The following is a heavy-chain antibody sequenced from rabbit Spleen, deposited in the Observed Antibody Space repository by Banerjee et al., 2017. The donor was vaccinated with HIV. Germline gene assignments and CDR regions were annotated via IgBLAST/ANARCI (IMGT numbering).Heavy chain of an antibody. Sequence: QEQLEESGGDLVKPEGSLTLTCTASGFSFSSSYYMCWVRQAPGKGLEWIGCINTGSGSTYYASWAKGRFTITKTSSTTVTLQMTSLTAADTATYFCARGNVSPGYPLWGPGTLVAVS. D-gene: IGHD7-1*01. V-gene: IGHV1S45*01. CDR1: GFSFSSSYY. J-gene: IGHJ4*01. CDR2: INTGSGST. CDR3: ARGNVSPGYPL.